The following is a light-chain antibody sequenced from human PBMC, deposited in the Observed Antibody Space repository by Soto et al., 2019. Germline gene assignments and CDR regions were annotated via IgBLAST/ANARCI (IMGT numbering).Light chain of an antibody. J-gene: IGLJ1*01. CDR2: GNS. V-gene: IGLV1-40*01. CDR1: SSNIGAGYD. Sequence: QSVLTQPPSVSGAPGQRVTISCTASSSNIGAGYDVHWYQQLPGTAPKLLIYGNSNRPSGVPDRFSGSKSGTSASLAITGLQAEDEADYYCQSYDSSHYVFGTGTKLTVL. CDR3: QSYDSSHYV.